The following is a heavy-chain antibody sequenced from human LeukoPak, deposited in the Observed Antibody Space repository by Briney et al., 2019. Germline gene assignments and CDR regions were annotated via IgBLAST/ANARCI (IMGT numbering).Heavy chain of an antibody. CDR1: GYTFNHHG. V-gene: IGHV1-18*04. J-gene: IGHJ4*02. D-gene: IGHD6-19*01. CDR2: VSCFNGDT. CDR3: ARDPTNTSGRYAYHDY. Sequence: ASVKVSCTASGYTFNHHGISWVRQAPGQGLEWMGWVSCFNGDTHYAQKFQGRVTMTRDTSTTTAYMELRSLRSDDTALYYCARDPTNTSGRYAYHDYWGQGTLVTVSS.